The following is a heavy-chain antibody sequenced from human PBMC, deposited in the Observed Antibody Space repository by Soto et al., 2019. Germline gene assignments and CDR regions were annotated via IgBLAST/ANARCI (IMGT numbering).Heavy chain of an antibody. CDR2: ISYDGSNK. CDR3: ARDRAYYDILAGYGPLAY. Sequence: SLRPSCAASGFTFSSYAMHWVRQDPGKGLEWVAVISYDGSNKYYADSVKGRFTISRDNSKNTLYLQMNSLRTEDKAVYYCARDRAYYDILAGYGPLAYRGQGTLVTVSS. J-gene: IGHJ4*02. D-gene: IGHD3-9*01. V-gene: IGHV3-30-3*01. CDR1: GFTFSSYA.